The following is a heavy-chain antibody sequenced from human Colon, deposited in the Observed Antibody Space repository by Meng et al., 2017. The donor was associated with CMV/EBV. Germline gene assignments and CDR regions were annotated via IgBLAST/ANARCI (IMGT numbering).Heavy chain of an antibody. V-gene: IGHV3-23*01. J-gene: IGHJ4*02. CDR1: GLIFRRYA. CDR3: AKGTMTAAGSSLNYYDS. CDR2: IGDTGSTT. D-gene: IGHD6-13*01. Sequence: GGSLRLSCAASGLIFRRYAMAWVRQAPGKGLEWVSAIGDTGSTTTYADSVKGRFTISRDNSENTLYLQMNSLRAEDTAVYYCAKGTMTAAGSSLNYYDSWGQGTLVTVSS.